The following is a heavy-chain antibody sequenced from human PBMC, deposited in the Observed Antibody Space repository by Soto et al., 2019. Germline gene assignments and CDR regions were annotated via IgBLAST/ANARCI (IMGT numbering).Heavy chain of an antibody. CDR3: ARDKITGLFDY. Sequence: SETLSLTCTVSGGSISSYYWTWIRQPPGTGLEWIEEINHSGSTNYNPSLKSRVTISVDTSKNQFSLKLTSVTAADTAVYYCARDKITGLFDYWGQGTLVTVSS. D-gene: IGHD2-8*02. CDR2: INHSGST. V-gene: IGHV4-34*01. J-gene: IGHJ4*02. CDR1: GGSISSYY.